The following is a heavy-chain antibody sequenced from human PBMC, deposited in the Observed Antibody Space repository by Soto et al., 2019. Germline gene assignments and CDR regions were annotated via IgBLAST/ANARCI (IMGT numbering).Heavy chain of an antibody. CDR2: ISYDGSNK. Sequence: PGGSLRLSCAASGFTFSSYAMHWVRQAPGKGLEWVAVISYDGSNKYYADSVKGRFTISRDNSKNTLYLQMNSLRAEDTAVYYCARDLSTLHSSGWPLYYWGQGTLVTVSS. V-gene: IGHV3-30-3*01. J-gene: IGHJ4*02. D-gene: IGHD6-19*01. CDR1: GFTFSSYA. CDR3: ARDLSTLHSSGWPLYY.